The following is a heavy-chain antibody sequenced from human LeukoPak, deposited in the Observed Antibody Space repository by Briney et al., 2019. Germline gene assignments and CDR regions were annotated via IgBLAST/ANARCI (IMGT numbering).Heavy chain of an antibody. J-gene: IGHJ4*02. D-gene: IGHD2-15*01. CDR3: ARDTSCSGGSCKIY. Sequence: PGGSLRLSCAASGFTFSNYWMSWVRQAPGKGLEWVANIKQDGSEKYYVDSVKGRFTISRDNTKNSLYLQMNSLTAEDTAMYYCARDTSCSGGSCKIYWGQGALVTVSS. CDR2: IKQDGSEK. CDR1: GFTFSNYW. V-gene: IGHV3-7*03.